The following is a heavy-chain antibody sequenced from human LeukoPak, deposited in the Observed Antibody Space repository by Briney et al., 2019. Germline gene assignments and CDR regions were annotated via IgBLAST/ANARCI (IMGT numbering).Heavy chain of an antibody. Sequence: GGSLRLSCAASGFTFSSYAMSWVRQAPGKGLEWVSGISGSGGSTYYADSVKGRFTISRDNSKNRLHLQMNSLRAEDMAVYYCAKRPRGNYLDPFDYWGQGTLVTVSS. D-gene: IGHD3-10*01. CDR1: GFTFSSYA. CDR3: AKRPRGNYLDPFDY. J-gene: IGHJ4*02. CDR2: ISGSGGST. V-gene: IGHV3-23*01.